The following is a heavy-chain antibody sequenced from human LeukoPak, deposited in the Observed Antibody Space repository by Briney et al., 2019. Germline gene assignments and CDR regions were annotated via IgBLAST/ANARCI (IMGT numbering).Heavy chain of an antibody. CDR3: ARGINSGWDFDY. Sequence: SVIPTDDNIYYAASVKAPFTISTDNSKNTLYLQMNSLRAEDTAVYYCARGINSGWDFDYWGQGTLVTVSS. CDR2: IPTDDNI. V-gene: IGHV3-53*01. J-gene: IGHJ4*02. D-gene: IGHD6-19*01.